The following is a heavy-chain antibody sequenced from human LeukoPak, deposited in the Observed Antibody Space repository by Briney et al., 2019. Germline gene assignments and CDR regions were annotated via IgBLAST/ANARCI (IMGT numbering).Heavy chain of an antibody. CDR2: IYSGGST. J-gene: IGHJ5*02. CDR3: ARSPYLYNWFDP. V-gene: IGHV3-53*01. D-gene: IGHD3-10*01. CDR1: GFTVSSNY. Sequence: GSLRLSCAASGFTVSSNYMSWVRQAPGKGLEWVSVIYSGGSTYYADSVKGRFTISRDNSKNTLYLQMNSLRAEDTAVYYCARSPYLYNWFDPWGQGTLVTVSS.